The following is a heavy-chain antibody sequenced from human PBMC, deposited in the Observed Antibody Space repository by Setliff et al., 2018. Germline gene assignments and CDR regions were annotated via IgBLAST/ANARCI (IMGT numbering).Heavy chain of an antibody. CDR1: GGFTSSFY. V-gene: IGHV4-59*01. J-gene: IGHJ5*02. D-gene: IGHD3-16*01. CDR3: ARDYQGGWFAP. CDR2: VDHSGST. Sequence: SETLSHTCTISGGFTSSFYWSWIRQAPGKGLEWIGYVDHSGSTNFSPSLKSRGTISVDTSKTQVSLTLTSVTAADTAVYYCARDYQGGWFAPWGPGTLVTVSS.